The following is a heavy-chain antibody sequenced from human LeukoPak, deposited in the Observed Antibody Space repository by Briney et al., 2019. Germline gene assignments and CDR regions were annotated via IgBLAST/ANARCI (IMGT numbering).Heavy chain of an antibody. CDR2: IREERGQE. V-gene: IGHV3-7*03. Sequence: GRSLRLSCAASGFTFDDYAMHWVRQAPGKGLEWVANIREERGQEYYVDSVKGRFTISKNSAKNSLYLQMNTLRVEDTAMYYCASLDTAKQPLANHWGQGTLVTVSS. D-gene: IGHD5-18*01. CDR1: GFTFDDYA. CDR3: ASLDTAKQPLANH. J-gene: IGHJ5*02.